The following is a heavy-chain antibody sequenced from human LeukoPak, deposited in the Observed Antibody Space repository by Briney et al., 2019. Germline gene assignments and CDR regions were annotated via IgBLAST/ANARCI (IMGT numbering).Heavy chain of an antibody. J-gene: IGHJ4*02. CDR3: ARDYYDSSGYYWAIQDY. D-gene: IGHD3-22*01. CDR2: INPNSGGT. CDR1: GYTFTGYY. Sequence: ASVKVSCKASGYTFTGYYMHWVRQAPGQGLEWMGWINPNSGGTNYAQKFQGRVTMTRDTSISTAYMELSRPRSDDTAVYYCARDYYDSSGYYWAIQDYWGQGTLVTVSS. V-gene: IGHV1-2*02.